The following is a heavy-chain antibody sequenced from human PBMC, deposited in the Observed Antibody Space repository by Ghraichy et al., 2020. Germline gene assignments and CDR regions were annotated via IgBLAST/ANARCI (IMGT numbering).Heavy chain of an antibody. CDR3: ARDKYCSSTSCPFWFDP. CDR1: GFTFSSYG. V-gene: IGHV3-33*01. CDR2: IWYDGSNK. Sequence: LSLTCAASGFTFSSYGMHWVRQAPGKGLEWVAVIWYDGSNKYYADSVKGRFTISRDNSKNTLYLQMNSLRAEDTAVYYCARDKYCSSTSCPFWFDPWGQGTLVTVSS. J-gene: IGHJ5*02. D-gene: IGHD2-2*01.